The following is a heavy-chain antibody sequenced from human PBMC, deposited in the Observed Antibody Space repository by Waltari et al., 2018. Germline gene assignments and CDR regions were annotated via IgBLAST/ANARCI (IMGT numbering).Heavy chain of an antibody. D-gene: IGHD4-17*01. CDR1: GYSFTSYW. CDR3: ARLSYGDYEEYFQH. CDR2: IYPGDSIT. J-gene: IGHJ1*01. V-gene: IGHV5-51*01. Sequence: EVQLVQSGAEVKKPGESLKISCKGSGYSFTSYWIGGVGQLPGKGLEWSGIIYPGDSITRYAPAFQGQVTISADKSILTADLQWSSLKASDTAMYYCARLSYGDYEEYFQHWGQGTLVTVSS.